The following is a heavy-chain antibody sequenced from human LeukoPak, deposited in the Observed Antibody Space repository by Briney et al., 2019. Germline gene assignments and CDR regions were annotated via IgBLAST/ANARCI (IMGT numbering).Heavy chain of an antibody. J-gene: IGHJ5*02. Sequence: PGGSLRLSCAASGFTFSSYAMSWVRRAPGKGLEWVSAISGSGGSTYYADSVKGRFTISRDNSKNTLYLQMNSLRAEDTAVYYCAKGTPYSSSWYPGWFDPWGQGTLVTVSS. D-gene: IGHD6-13*01. CDR3: AKGTPYSSSWYPGWFDP. CDR1: GFTFSSYA. CDR2: ISGSGGST. V-gene: IGHV3-23*01.